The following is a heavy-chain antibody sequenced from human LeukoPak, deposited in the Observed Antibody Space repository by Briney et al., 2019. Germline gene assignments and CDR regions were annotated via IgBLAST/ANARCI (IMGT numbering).Heavy chain of an antibody. J-gene: IGHJ4*02. Sequence: ASVKVSCKASGYTFTSYGISWVRQAPGQGLEWMGWINTNTGNPTYAQGFTGRFVFSLDTSVSTAYLQISSLKAEDTAVYYCARKEHSSSWHLRYWGQGTLVTVSS. CDR3: ARKEHSSSWHLRY. V-gene: IGHV7-4-1*02. D-gene: IGHD6-13*01. CDR2: INTNTGNP. CDR1: GYTFTSYG.